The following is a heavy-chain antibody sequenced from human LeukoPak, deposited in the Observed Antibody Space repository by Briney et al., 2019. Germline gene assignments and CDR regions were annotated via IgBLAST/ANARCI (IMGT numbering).Heavy chain of an antibody. V-gene: IGHV4-39*07. D-gene: IGHD6-19*01. J-gene: IGHJ2*01. CDR2: IYYSGST. CDR3: ARRSGTGSLWYFDV. Sequence: SETLSLTCTVSGGSISSSSYYWGWIRQPPGKGLEWIGSIYYSGSTYYNPSLKSRVTISLDTSKSQFSLKLSSVTAADTAVYYCARRSGTGSLWYFDVWGRGALVTVSS. CDR1: GGSISSSSYY.